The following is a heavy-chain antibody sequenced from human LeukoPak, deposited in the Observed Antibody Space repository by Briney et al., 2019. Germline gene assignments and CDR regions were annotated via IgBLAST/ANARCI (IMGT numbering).Heavy chain of an antibody. D-gene: IGHD4-17*01. V-gene: IGHV4-59*01. CDR2: IYYSGST. CDR1: GGSISSYY. J-gene: IGHJ4*02. CDR3: ARVFDYGDYEDY. Sequence: SETLSLTCTVSGGSISSYYWSWIRQPPGKGLEWIGYIYYSGSTNYNPSLKSRVTISVDTSKNQFSLKLSSVTAADTAVYYCARVFDYGDYEDYWGQGTLVTVSS.